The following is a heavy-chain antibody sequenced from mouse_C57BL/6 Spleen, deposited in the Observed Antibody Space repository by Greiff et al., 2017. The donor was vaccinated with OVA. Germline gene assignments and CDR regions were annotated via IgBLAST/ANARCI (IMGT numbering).Heavy chain of an antibody. CDR2: IYPGDGDT. J-gene: IGHJ1*03. V-gene: IGHV1-80*01. CDR1: GYAFSSYW. CDR3: ARDHYGSSYWYFDV. D-gene: IGHD1-1*01. Sequence: VKVVESGAELVKPGASVKISCKASGYAFSSYWMNWVKQRPGKGLEWIGQIYPGDGDTNYNGKFKGKATLTADKSSSTAYMQLSSLTSEDSAVYFCARDHYGSSYWYFDVWGTGTTVTVSS.